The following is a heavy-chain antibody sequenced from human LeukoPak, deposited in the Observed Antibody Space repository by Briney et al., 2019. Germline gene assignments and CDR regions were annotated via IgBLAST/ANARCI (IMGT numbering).Heavy chain of an antibody. V-gene: IGHV3-23*01. CDR1: GFTFSTYG. CDR3: ANAPAGEGAGRFYYYYYYMDV. Sequence: PGGSLRLSCAASGFTFSTYGMNWVRQAPGKGLEWVSAISGSGGSTYYADSVKGRFTISRDNSKNTLYLQMNSLRAEDTAVYYCANAPAGEGAGRFYYYYYYMDVWGKGTTVTVSS. CDR2: ISGSGGST. D-gene: IGHD4-17*01. J-gene: IGHJ6*03.